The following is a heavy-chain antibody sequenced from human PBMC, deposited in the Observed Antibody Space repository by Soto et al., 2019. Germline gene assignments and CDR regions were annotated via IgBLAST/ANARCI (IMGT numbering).Heavy chain of an antibody. CDR1: GGSISSYY. Sequence: SXTLSLTCTVSGGSISSYYWSWIRQPPVNGLAWIGYIYYSGSTNYNPSLKSRVTISVDTSKNQFSLKLSSVTAADTAVYYCARAHYDFWSGPSPLYSYGMDVWGQGTTVTVSS. J-gene: IGHJ6*02. D-gene: IGHD3-3*01. V-gene: IGHV4-59*08. CDR2: IYYSGST. CDR3: ARAHYDFWSGPSPLYSYGMDV.